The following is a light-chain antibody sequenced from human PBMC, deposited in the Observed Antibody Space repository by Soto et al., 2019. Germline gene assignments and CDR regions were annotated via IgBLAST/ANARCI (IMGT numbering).Light chain of an antibody. CDR3: AAWDASRNGYV. Sequence: QSVLTQPPSTSGTPGQRVTIACSGTPSNIGSNTVNWNQHLPGTAPKLLIYSNNQRPSGVPDRFSGSTSGTSASLAVSGLQSEEEAYYYRAAWDASRNGYVFGTGPKFTVL. V-gene: IGLV1-44*01. CDR1: PSNIGSNT. CDR2: SNN. J-gene: IGLJ1*01.